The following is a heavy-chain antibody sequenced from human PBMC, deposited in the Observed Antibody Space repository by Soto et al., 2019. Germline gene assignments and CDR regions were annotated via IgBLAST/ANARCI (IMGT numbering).Heavy chain of an antibody. J-gene: IGHJ4*03. Sequence: RASVKVSCKASGGTSSSYAISWVRQAPGQGLEWIAGIISIFGTANYAQKFQGRVTITADESTSTAYMALSSLRSEDTAVYYCAIVNRLGYFEYLGQLTLLAVCS. CDR1: GGTSSSYA. D-gene: IGHD2-2*03. CDR3: AIVNRLGYFEY. CDR2: IISIFGTA. V-gene: IGHV1-69*13.